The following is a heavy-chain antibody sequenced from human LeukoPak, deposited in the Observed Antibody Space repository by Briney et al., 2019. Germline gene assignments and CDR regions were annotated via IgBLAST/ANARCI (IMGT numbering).Heavy chain of an antibody. CDR1: GFTFSSYS. D-gene: IGHD2-15*01. J-gene: IGHJ6*03. Sequence: GSLRLSCAASGFTFSSYSLNWVRQAPGKGLEWVSYISSSSSTIYYADSVKGRFTISRDNAKNSLYLQMNSLRAEDTAVYYCARDFCYVGYYMDVWGKGTTVTVSS. CDR3: ARDFCYVGYYMDV. CDR2: ISSSSSTI. V-gene: IGHV3-48*01.